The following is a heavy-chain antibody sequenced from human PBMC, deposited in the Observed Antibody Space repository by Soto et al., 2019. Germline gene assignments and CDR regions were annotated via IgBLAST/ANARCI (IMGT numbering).Heavy chain of an antibody. CDR2: IFSNDEK. Sequence: QVTLKESGPVLVKPTEPLTLTCTVSGFSLSNARMAVSWIRQPPGKALEWLAHIFSNDEKSYSTSLKTKLTISKATSKSQVVLTMPNVDPVDKATYYCARTHIVVENAIFSFDIWGQGTMVTVSS. D-gene: IGHD2-21*01. J-gene: IGHJ3*02. CDR1: GFSLSNARMA. CDR3: ARTHIVVENAIFSFDI. V-gene: IGHV2-26*01.